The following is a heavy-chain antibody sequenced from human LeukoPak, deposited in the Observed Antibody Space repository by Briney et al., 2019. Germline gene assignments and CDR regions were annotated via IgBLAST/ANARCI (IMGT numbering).Heavy chain of an antibody. V-gene: IGHV1-8*01. J-gene: IGHJ6*03. CDR2: GSPNSANT. CDR3: ARGRPDTSVPRTYYMDV. CDR1: GYTFTNFD. D-gene: IGHD5-18*01. Sequence: ASVKVSCNASGYTFTNFDIFWVRQATAQGIELMGWGSPNSANTGSAQKIQGRVTFTRDTPISTSFMELSSLRSEDPPLYYSARGRPDTSVPRTYYMDVWGKGTTVTVPS.